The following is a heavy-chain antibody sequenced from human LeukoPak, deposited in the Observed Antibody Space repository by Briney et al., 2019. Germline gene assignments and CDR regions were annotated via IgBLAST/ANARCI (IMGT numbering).Heavy chain of an antibody. J-gene: IGHJ4*02. CDR3: ARKDRAVAGIFDY. V-gene: IGHV3-15*01. D-gene: IGHD6-19*01. CDR1: GFTFSNAW. CDR2: IKSKTDGGTT. Sequence: GGSLRLSCAASGFTFSNAWMSWVRQAPGKGLEWVGRIKSKTDGGTTDYAAPVKGRFTISRDDSKNTLYLQMNSLRAEDTAVYYCARKDRAVAGIFDYWGQGTLVTVSS.